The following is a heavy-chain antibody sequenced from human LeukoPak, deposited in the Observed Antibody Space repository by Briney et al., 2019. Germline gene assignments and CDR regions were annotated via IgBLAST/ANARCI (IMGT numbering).Heavy chain of an antibody. CDR1: DYSISSGYGYY. CDR3: ARGPRFGELLWHWFDS. V-gene: IGHV4-38-2*02. D-gene: IGHD3-10*01. CDR2: IYHSGIT. J-gene: IGHJ5*01. Sequence: SETLSLTCTVSDYSISSGYGYYWGWSRQPPGKGLEWIGNIYHSGITYYNHFNSSLKSRVTISIDTSKNQFSLKLRSVTAADTAVYYCARGPRFGELLWHWFDSWGQGTLVTVSS.